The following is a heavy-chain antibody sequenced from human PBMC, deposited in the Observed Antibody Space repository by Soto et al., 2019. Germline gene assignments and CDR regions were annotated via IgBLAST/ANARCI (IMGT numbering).Heavy chain of an antibody. J-gene: IGHJ4*02. CDR1: GGSVSSDSYY. CDR3: ARASLGFCSGGRRYRYFVY. D-gene: IGHD2-15*01. V-gene: IGHV4-61*01. CDR2: IYYSGRT. Sequence: PSETLSLTCTVSGGSVSSDSYYWSWIRQPPGKGLEWIGYIYYSGRTNYNPSLKSRVTMSIDTSKNQFSLRLSSVTAADTAIYYCARASLGFCSGGRRYRYFVYWGQGTLVTVSS.